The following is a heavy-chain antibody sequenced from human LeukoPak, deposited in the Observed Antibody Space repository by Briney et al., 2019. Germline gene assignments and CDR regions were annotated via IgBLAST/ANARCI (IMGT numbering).Heavy chain of an antibody. Sequence: PSQTLSLTCTVSDGSINIDTYYWSWIRQRPGKGLEWMGYTYFYNPSLQSRLIISADTSMTQFSLRLRSVTAADTAVYYCARVSFTYGPLDSWGPGILVTVSS. CDR3: ARVSFTYGPLDS. V-gene: IGHV4-30-4*01. D-gene: IGHD4-17*01. CDR1: DGSINIDTYY. CDR2: TY. J-gene: IGHJ4*02.